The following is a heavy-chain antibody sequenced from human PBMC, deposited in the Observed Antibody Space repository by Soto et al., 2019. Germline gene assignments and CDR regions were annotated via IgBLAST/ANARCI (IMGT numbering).Heavy chain of an antibody. CDR2: ISGSGGST. J-gene: IGHJ3*02. CDR1: GFTFSSYA. V-gene: IGHV3-23*01. Sequence: GGSVRLSCAASGFTFSSYAMSWVRQAPGKGLEWVSAISGSGGSTYYADSVKGRFTISRDNSKNTLYLQMNSLRAEDTAVYYYAKPYNDYVWGSYRLLVDAFDIWGQGTMVTVSS. CDR3: AKPYNDYVWGSYRLLVDAFDI. D-gene: IGHD3-16*02.